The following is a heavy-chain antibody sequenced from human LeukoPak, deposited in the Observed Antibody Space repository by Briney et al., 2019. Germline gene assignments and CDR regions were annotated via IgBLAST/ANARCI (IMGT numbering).Heavy chain of an antibody. Sequence: ASVKVSCKASGGTFSSYAISWVRQAPGQGLEWMGWMNPNSGNTGYAQKFQGRVTITRNTSISTAYMELSSLRSEDTAVYYCAKNRYLDYWGQGTLVTVSS. CDR1: GGTFSSYA. J-gene: IGHJ4*02. CDR3: AKNRYLDY. CDR2: MNPNSGNT. V-gene: IGHV1-8*03. D-gene: IGHD1-14*01.